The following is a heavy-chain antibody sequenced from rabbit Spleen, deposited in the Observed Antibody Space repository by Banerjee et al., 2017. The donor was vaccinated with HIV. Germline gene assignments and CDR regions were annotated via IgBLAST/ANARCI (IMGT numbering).Heavy chain of an antibody. CDR2: IYGGGGSST. J-gene: IGHJ4*01. CDR3: ARETSSGWGIVSFYFSL. Sequence: QSLEESGGDLVKPEGSLTLTCTASGFSFSSSYYMCWVRQAPGKGLEWIACIYGGGGSSTAYASWAKGRFTISKTSSTTATLQMTRLTVADTATYFCARETSSGWGIVSFYFSLWGPGTLVTVS. CDR1: GFSFSSSYY. D-gene: IGHD4-1*01. V-gene: IGHV1S40*01.